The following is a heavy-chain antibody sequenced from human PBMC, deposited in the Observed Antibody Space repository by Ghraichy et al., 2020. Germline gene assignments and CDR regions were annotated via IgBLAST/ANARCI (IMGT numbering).Heavy chain of an antibody. D-gene: IGHD3-3*01. CDR1: GGSVSSGSYY. V-gene: IGHV4-61*01. Sequence: GSLRLSCTVSGGSVSSGSYYWSWIRQPPGKGLEWIGYIYYSGRTNYNPSLKSRVTISVDTSKNQFSLKLSSVTAADTAVYYCARADDFWSGSYFDYWGQGTLVTVSS. CDR2: IYYSGRT. CDR3: ARADDFWSGSYFDY. J-gene: IGHJ4*02.